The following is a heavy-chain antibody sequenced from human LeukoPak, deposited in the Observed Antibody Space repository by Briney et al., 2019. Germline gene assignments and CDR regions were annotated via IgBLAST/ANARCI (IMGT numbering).Heavy chain of an antibody. CDR1: GFTFSDYY. J-gene: IGHJ5*02. V-gene: IGHV3-11*04. D-gene: IGHD3-22*01. CDR2: ISSSGSTI. CDR3: ARTIVVVTRRFDP. Sequence: KPGGSLRLSCAASGFTFSDYYMCWIRQAPGKGLEWVSYISSSGSTIYYADSVKGRFTISRDNAKSSLYLQMNSLRADDTAVYFCARTIVVVTRRFDPWGQGTLVTVSS.